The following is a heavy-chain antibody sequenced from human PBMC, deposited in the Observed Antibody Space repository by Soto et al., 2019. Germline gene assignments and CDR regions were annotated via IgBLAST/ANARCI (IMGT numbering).Heavy chain of an antibody. D-gene: IGHD2-15*01. V-gene: IGHV4-30-4*01. Sequence: SETLSLTCSVSGDSISTVDYFWAWIRQPPGQALEYIGYIYKSATTYYNPSFESRVAISLDTSKSQFSLNVTSVSAADTAVYFCARGRYCLTGRCFPNWFDSWGQGTLVTVSS. CDR2: IYKSATT. J-gene: IGHJ5*01. CDR1: GDSISTVDYF. CDR3: ARGRYCLTGRCFPNWFDS.